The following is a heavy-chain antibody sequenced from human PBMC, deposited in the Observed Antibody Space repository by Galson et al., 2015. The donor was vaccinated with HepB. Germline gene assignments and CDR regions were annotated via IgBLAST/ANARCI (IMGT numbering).Heavy chain of an antibody. CDR2: INEDGSER. Sequence: SMRLSCAASGFTFRSYWMSWVRQTPGKGLEWVANINEDGSERYYVDSVKGRFTISRDYAKNSLFLQINSLRAEDTAVYYCGRSRTALFYWGQGALVTVAS. V-gene: IGHV3-7*03. J-gene: IGHJ4*02. D-gene: IGHD2-21*02. CDR3: GRSRTALFY. CDR1: GFTFRSYW.